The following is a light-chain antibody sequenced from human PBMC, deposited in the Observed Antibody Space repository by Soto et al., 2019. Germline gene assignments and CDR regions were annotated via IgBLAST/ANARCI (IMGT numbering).Light chain of an antibody. Sequence: QSALTQPASVSGSPGQSITISCTGTSSDVGGYNYVSWYQQHPGKAPKLMIYDVSNRPSVVSNRFSGSKSGNTASLTISGLQADDEADYYCSSYTSSSLYVFGTGTKLTVL. CDR1: SSDVGGYNY. V-gene: IGLV2-14*01. J-gene: IGLJ1*01. CDR3: SSYTSSSLYV. CDR2: DVS.